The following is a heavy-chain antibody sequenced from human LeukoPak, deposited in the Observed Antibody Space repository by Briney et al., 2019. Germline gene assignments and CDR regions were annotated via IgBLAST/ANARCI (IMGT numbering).Heavy chain of an antibody. CDR1: GFTFSSYG. J-gene: IGHJ5*02. Sequence: GSLRLSCAASGFTFSSYGMHWVRQAPGKGLEWVSAISATGGSTYYADSVKGRFTISRDNSKNTLYLQLNSLRAEDTAIFYCAKGKVTALLDWFDPWGQGTLVTVSS. CDR2: ISATGGST. CDR3: AKGKVTALLDWFDP. V-gene: IGHV3-23*01. D-gene: IGHD2-21*02.